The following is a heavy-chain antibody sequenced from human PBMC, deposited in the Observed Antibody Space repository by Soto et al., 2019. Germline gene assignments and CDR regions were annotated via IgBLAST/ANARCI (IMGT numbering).Heavy chain of an antibody. CDR2: RSVSGADT. J-gene: IGHJ4*02. V-gene: IGHV3-23*01. CDR1: GFTFNNHA. Sequence: PVGSLRLSCAASGFTFNNHAMSWVRQAPGRGLDWVSARSVSGADTFHADSVMGRFTISRDNSKNTLYLEMNSLRAEDTAVYYCARDGIGGTTFRGYLDYWGQGNLVNVSS. CDR3: ARDGIGGTTFRGYLDY. D-gene: IGHD2-15*01.